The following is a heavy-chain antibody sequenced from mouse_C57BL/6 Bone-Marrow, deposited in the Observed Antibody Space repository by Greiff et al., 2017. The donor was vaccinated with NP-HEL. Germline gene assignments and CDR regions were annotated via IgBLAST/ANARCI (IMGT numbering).Heavy chain of an antibody. V-gene: IGHV1-20*01. D-gene: IGHD2-3*01. CDR2: INPYNGDT. CDR1: GYSFTGYF. CDR3: ARSGDGYLWYFDV. Sequence: VQLQQSGPELVKPGDSVKISCKASGYSFTGYFMNWVMQSHGKSLEWIGRINPYNGDTFYNQKFKGKATLTVDKSSSTAHMELRSLTSEDSAVYYCARSGDGYLWYFDVWGTVTTVTVSS. J-gene: IGHJ1*03.